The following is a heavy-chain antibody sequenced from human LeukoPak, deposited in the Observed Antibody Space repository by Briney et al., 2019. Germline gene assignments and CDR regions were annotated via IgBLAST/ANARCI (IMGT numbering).Heavy chain of an antibody. V-gene: IGHV4-61*01. CDR1: GGSVSSVTYY. CDR2: IYFNGRT. CDR3: ARGGPSLGVDY. D-gene: IGHD5/OR15-5a*01. Sequence: SETLSLTCTVSGGSVSSVTYYWSWVRQPPGKGLEWIGYIYFNGRTNYNPSLKSRITISMDTSKNQFSLKLSSVTAADTAVYYCARGGPSLGVDYWGQGTLVTVSS. J-gene: IGHJ4*02.